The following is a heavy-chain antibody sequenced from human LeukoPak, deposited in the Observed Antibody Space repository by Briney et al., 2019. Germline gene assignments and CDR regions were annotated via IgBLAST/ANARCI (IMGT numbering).Heavy chain of an antibody. CDR2: ISYDGSNK. V-gene: IGHV3-30-3*01. CDR3: ARETWCSSSAGGFDP. D-gene: IGHD6-19*01. CDR1: GFTFSSYA. Sequence: PGRSLRLSCAASGFTFSSYAMHWVRQAPGKGLEWVAVISYDGSNKYYADSVKGRFTISRDNSKNTLYLQMSSLRAEDTAIYYCARETWCSSSAGGFDPWGQGTLATVSS. J-gene: IGHJ5*02.